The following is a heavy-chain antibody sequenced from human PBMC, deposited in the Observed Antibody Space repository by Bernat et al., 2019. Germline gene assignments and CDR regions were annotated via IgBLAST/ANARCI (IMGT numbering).Heavy chain of an antibody. J-gene: IGHJ4*02. CDR1: GFTFSSYA. V-gene: IGHV3-23*04. CDR2: ISGSGGST. CDR3: AKDLCSSTSCYSSDY. D-gene: IGHD2-2*01. Sequence: VQLVESGGGVVQPGRSLRLSCAASGFTFSSYAMSWVRQAPGKGLEWVSAISGSGGSTYYADSVKGRFTISRDNSKNTLYLQMNSLRAEDTAVYYCAKDLCSSTSCYSSDYWGQGTLVTVSS.